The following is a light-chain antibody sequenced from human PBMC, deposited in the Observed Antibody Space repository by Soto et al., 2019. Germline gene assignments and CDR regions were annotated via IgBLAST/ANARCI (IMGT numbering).Light chain of an antibody. CDR3: QQSYTTPPT. CDR2: AAS. CDR1: QSIGIY. J-gene: IGKJ4*01. Sequence: DIPMTLSPSSLSTSAGDSVTITCRASQSIGIYLSWYQQKPGKAPKLLMYAASSLQSGVPSRFSGSGSGADFTLTITRLQPEDFATYYCQQSYTTPPTFGGGTKVDIK. V-gene: IGKV1-39*01.